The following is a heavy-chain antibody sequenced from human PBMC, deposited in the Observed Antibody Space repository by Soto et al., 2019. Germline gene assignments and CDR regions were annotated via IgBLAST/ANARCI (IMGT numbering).Heavy chain of an antibody. D-gene: IGHD2-2*01. V-gene: IGHV1-3*01. CDR1: GYTFTRYT. CDR2: INPDNGNT. CDR3: ARGIQTDQLDP. Sequence: DAVQVSCKASGYTFTRYTMNWVRQAPGQRLEWMGWINPDNGNTKSSQKFQDRVIITRDTSASTAYMDLSSLRSEDTAVYYCARGIQTDQLDPWGQGSLVTVSS. J-gene: IGHJ5*02.